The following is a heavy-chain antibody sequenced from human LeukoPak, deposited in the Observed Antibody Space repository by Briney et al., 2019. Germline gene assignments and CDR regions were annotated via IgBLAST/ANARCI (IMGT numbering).Heavy chain of an antibody. CDR1: GYTFTDFG. J-gene: IGHJ4*01. CDR2: VSTYNGDT. V-gene: IGHV1-18*01. CDR3: ARAVSMALCFLY. Sequence: EASVKVSCKASGYTFTDFGFIWVRQAPGQGLEWMGWVSTYNGDTDYAKKFQDRVTMTTESSTQTTFMELRNLRSDDTAVYYCARAVSMALCFLYWGQGTLVSVSS. D-gene: IGHD3-16*01.